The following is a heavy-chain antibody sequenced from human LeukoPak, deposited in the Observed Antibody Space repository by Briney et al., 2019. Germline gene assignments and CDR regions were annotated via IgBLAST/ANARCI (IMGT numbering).Heavy chain of an antibody. J-gene: IGHJ6*02. D-gene: IGHD2-2*01. CDR2: IYYSGST. V-gene: IGHV4-39*01. CDR1: GGSITSSGYY. CDR3: ARMPGYCSSTSCYLFGMDV. Sequence: SETLSLTCTVSGGSITSSGYYWGWLRQPPGKGLEWIGSIYYSGSTHYNPSLKSRVTISADTSKNQFSLKVSSVTAADTAVYYCARMPGYCSSTSCYLFGMDVWGQGTTVTVSS.